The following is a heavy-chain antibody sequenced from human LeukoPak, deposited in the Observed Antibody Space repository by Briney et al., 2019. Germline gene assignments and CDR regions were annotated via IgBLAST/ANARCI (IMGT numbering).Heavy chain of an antibody. V-gene: IGHV4-59*12. J-gene: IGHJ6*02. CDR1: GGSISSYY. Sequence: SETLSLTCTVSGGSISSYYWSWIRQPPGKGLEWIAYISYSGSTKYNPSLKSRVTISVDTSKNQFSLKLSSVTAADTAVYYCARDRLAAQGYYYGMDVWGQGTTVTVSS. D-gene: IGHD6-6*01. CDR3: ARDRLAAQGYYYGMDV. CDR2: ISYSGST.